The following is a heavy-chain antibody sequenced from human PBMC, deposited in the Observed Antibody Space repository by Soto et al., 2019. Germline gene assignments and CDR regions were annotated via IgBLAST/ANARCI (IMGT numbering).Heavy chain of an antibody. J-gene: IGHJ5*02. V-gene: IGHV4-30-4*01. CDR3: ARSPVPAAISWFDP. CDR1: GGSISSGDYY. D-gene: IGHD2-2*02. Sequence: SETLSLTCTVSGGSISSGDYYWSWIRQPPGKGLEWIEYIYYSGSTYYNPSLKSRVTISVDTSKNQFSLKLSSVTAADTAVYYCARSPVPAAISWFDPWGQGTLVTVSS. CDR2: IYYSGST.